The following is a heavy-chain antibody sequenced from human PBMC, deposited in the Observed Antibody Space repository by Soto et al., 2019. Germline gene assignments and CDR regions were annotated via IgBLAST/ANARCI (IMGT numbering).Heavy chain of an antibody. Sequence: VGSLRLSCAASGFKFSSYAMSWVRQAPGKGLEWVSLISATGGGTYYADSVKGRFTISRDNSDNTLYLQVHSLRAEDTAVYYCAKDRRAGGNSAFYFDFWGQGAQVTVSS. CDR1: GFKFSSYA. D-gene: IGHD3-16*01. J-gene: IGHJ5*01. CDR2: ISATGGGT. V-gene: IGHV3-23*01. CDR3: AKDRRAGGNSAFYFDF.